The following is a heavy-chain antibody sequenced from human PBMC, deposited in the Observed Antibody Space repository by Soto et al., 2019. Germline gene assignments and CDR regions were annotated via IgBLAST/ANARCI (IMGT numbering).Heavy chain of an antibody. J-gene: IGHJ4*02. Sequence: SETLSLTCAVYGGSFSGYCWSWIRQPPGKGLEWIGEINHSGSTNYNPSLKSRVTISVDTSKNQFSLKLSSVTAADTAVYYCARGLYCGGDCYARPNDYWGQGTLVTVSS. V-gene: IGHV4-34*01. D-gene: IGHD2-21*02. CDR3: ARGLYCGGDCYARPNDY. CDR2: INHSGST. CDR1: GGSFSGYC.